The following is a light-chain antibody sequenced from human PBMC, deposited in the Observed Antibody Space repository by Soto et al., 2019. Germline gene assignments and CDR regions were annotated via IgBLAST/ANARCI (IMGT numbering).Light chain of an antibody. J-gene: IGKJ1*01. CDR3: QQYSNWPWT. CDR2: GAS. Sequence: IVLTQSPATLSVSPWERATLSCRASQSVSSYLAWYQQKPGQAPRLLIYGASTRATGIPARFSGSGSGTEFTLTISSLQSEDFAVYYCQQYSNWPWTFGQGTKVDIK. CDR1: QSVSSY. V-gene: IGKV3-15*01.